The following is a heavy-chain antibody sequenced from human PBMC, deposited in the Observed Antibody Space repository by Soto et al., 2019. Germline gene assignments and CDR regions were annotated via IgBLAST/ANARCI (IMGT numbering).Heavy chain of an antibody. CDR3: ATAPVYYDSSGYHYYFAY. J-gene: IGHJ4*02. D-gene: IGHD3-22*01. V-gene: IGHV3-23*01. CDR1: GFTFSSYA. CDR2: ITGSGDHT. Sequence: AGGSLRLSCAASGFTFSSYAMTWVRQAPGKGLEWVSAITGSGDHTNYADSVKGRFTISRDNSKNTLFLQMNSLRAEDTAVYYCATAPVYYDSSGYHYYFAYWGQGTLVTVSS.